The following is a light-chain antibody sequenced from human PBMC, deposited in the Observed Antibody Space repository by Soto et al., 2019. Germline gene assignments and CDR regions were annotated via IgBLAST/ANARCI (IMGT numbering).Light chain of an antibody. CDR3: QQYGSSPGLIT. J-gene: IGKJ3*01. V-gene: IGKV3-20*01. CDR1: XNVRNTY. Sequence: IVLTQYPGTLSLSAGEWATXXXXXXXNVRNTYLAWYQQKXGQAPXXLXXDASSRATGIPDRFSGSGSGTDFTLTISRLEPEDFAVYYCQQYGSSPGLITFGPGTKVDIK. CDR2: DAS.